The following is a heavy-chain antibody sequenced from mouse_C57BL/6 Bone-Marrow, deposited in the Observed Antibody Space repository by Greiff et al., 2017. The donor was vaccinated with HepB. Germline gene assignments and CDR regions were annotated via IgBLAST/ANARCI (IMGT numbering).Heavy chain of an antibody. CDR3: ARQLRLSFDY. CDR2: INPSSGYT. Sequence: VQLQQSGAELARPGASVTMSCKASGYTFTSYTMHWVKQRPGQGLEWIGYINPSSGYTKYNQKFKDKATLTADKSSSTAYMQLSSLTSEDSAVYYCARQLRLSFDYWGQGTTLTVSS. D-gene: IGHD3-2*02. CDR1: GYTFTSYT. J-gene: IGHJ2*01. V-gene: IGHV1-4*01.